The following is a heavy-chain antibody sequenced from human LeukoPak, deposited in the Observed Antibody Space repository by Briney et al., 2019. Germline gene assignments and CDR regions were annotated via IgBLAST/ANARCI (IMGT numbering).Heavy chain of an antibody. Sequence: ASETLSLTCSVSGDSVSGSDSYWDWIRQPPGKGLEWIGTIYYSGRTYYSPSLKSRVTMSVDPSNNQFSLTLRSVTAADTAVYYCARRRYYDGSGYLEWGQGTLLSVSS. CDR1: GDSVSGSDSY. D-gene: IGHD3-22*01. CDR2: IYYSGRT. J-gene: IGHJ1*01. V-gene: IGHV4-39*01. CDR3: ARRRYYDGSGYLE.